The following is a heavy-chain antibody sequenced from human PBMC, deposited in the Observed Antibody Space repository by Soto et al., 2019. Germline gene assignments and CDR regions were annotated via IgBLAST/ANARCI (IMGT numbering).Heavy chain of an antibody. V-gene: IGHV3-30*03. J-gene: IGHJ6*02. CDR3: ARDRLRYNWNDFPYYYYGMDV. CDR1: GCTFSSYG. Sequence: GESLKISCTAPGCTFSSYGRHWVRQAPGEGLEWVAVISYDGSNKYYADSVKGRFTISRDNSKNTLYLQMNSLRAEDTAVYYCARDRLRYNWNDFPYYYYGMDVWGQGTTVTVSS. CDR2: ISYDGSNK. D-gene: IGHD1-1*01.